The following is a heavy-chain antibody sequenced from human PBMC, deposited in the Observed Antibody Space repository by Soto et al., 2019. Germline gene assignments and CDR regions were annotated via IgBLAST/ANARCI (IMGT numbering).Heavy chain of an antibody. Sequence: QVQLVQSGAEVKKPGSSVKVSCKASGGTFSGYAIRWVRQAPGQGLEWMGEIIPMFGTSNYAQKFQGRVTITADESTSTAYMELRSLRSEDTAVYYCARGSCSSTSCYKEYYFDLWGQGTLVTVSS. V-gene: IGHV1-69*01. CDR1: GGTFSGYA. CDR3: ARGSCSSTSCYKEYYFDL. J-gene: IGHJ4*02. D-gene: IGHD2-2*02. CDR2: IIPMFGTS.